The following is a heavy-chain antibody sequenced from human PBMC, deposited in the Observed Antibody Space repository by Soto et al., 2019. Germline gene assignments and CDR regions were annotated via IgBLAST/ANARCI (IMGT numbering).Heavy chain of an antibody. CDR3: ARDEVVSQLRRDYHYYGMDV. Sequence: ASVKVSCKASGGTFSSYAISWVRQAPGQGLEWMGGIIPIFGTANYAQKFQGRVTITADESTSTAYMELSSLRSEDTAVYYCARDEVVSQLRRDYHYYGMDVWGQGTTVTVSS. V-gene: IGHV1-69*13. CDR2: IIPIFGTA. CDR1: GGTFSSYA. D-gene: IGHD2-2*01. J-gene: IGHJ6*02.